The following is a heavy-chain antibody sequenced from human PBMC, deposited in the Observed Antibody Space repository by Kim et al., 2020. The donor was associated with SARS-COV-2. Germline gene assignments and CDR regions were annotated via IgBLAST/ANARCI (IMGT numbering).Heavy chain of an antibody. Sequence: GGSLRLSCAASGFTFSDYYMSWIRQAPGKGLEWVSYISSSSSYTNYADSVKGRFTISRDNAKNSLYLQMNSLRAEDTAVYYCARVGYCSSTSCYRFFDYWGQGTLVTVSS. CDR3: ARVGYCSSTSCYRFFDY. CDR2: ISSSSSYT. D-gene: IGHD2-2*02. CDR1: GFTFSDYY. J-gene: IGHJ4*02. V-gene: IGHV3-11*06.